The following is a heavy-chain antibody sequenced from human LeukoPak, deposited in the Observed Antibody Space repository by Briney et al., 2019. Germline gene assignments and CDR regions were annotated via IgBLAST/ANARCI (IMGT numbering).Heavy chain of an antibody. CDR2: ISSSGSTI. D-gene: IGHD4-11*01. CDR1: GFTFSSYE. CDR3: ARAPYDYSDYWYFDL. Sequence: GGSLRLSCAASGFTFSSYEMNWVRQAPGKGLEWVSYISSSGSTIYYADSVKGRFTISRDNAKNSLYLQMNSLRAEDTAVYYCARAPYDYSDYWYFDLWGRSTLVTVSS. J-gene: IGHJ2*01. V-gene: IGHV3-48*03.